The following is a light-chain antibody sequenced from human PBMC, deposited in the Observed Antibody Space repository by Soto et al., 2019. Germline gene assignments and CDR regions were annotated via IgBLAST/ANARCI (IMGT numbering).Light chain of an antibody. CDR3: AAWDDSLNGSNYV. V-gene: IGLV1-44*01. CDR2: SNN. J-gene: IGLJ1*01. Sequence: QSVLTQPPSASGTPGPRVTLSCSGTSSNIGSNTVNWYQQLPGTAPKLLIYSNNQRPSGVPDRFSGSKSGTSASLAISGLQSEDEADYYCAAWDDSLNGSNYVFGTGTKVTVL. CDR1: SSNIGSNT.